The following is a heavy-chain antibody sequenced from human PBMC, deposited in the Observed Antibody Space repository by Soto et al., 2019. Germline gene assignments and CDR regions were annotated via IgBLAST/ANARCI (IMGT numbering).Heavy chain of an antibody. D-gene: IGHD3-10*01. V-gene: IGHV4-59*01. CDR1: GGSISNYY. J-gene: IGHJ5*01. CDR3: AMTCFDSGTYYNSCFDP. CDR2: IYNSGST. Sequence: SETLSLTCTVSGGSISNYYCNWIRQPPGKGLEWIRSIYNSGSTSYNPSLKSRVTVSVDTSKKQFTLKLTSVTAADAAVYYCAMTCFDSGTYYNSCFDPWGQGTLVTVSS.